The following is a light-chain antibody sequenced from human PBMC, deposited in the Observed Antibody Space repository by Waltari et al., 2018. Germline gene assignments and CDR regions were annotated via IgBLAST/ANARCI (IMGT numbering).Light chain of an antibody. CDR2: EVS. CDR1: SSDVGGYNY. V-gene: IGLV2-8*01. CDR3: SSYAGSNNLGV. Sequence: QSALTQPPSASGSPVQSVTISCTGTSSDVGGYNYVSWYQQHPGKVPKLMIYEVSKRPSGVPDRFSGSKSGNTASLTVSGLQAEDEADYYCSSYAGSNNLGVFGGGTKLTVL. J-gene: IGLJ2*01.